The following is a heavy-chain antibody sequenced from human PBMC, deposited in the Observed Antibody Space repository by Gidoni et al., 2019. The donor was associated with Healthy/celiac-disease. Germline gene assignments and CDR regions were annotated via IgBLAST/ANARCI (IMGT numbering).Heavy chain of an antibody. Sequence: QVQLVQSGAEVKKPGSSVKVSCKASGGTFSSYAISWVRQAPGQGLEWMGGIIPIFGTANYAQKFQGRVTITADKSTSTAYMELSSLRSEDTAVYYCARSRYCSSTSCYISWFDPWGQGTLVTVSS. J-gene: IGHJ5*02. CDR3: ARSRYCSSTSCYISWFDP. CDR2: IIPIFGTA. CDR1: GGTFSSYA. V-gene: IGHV1-69*06. D-gene: IGHD2-2*02.